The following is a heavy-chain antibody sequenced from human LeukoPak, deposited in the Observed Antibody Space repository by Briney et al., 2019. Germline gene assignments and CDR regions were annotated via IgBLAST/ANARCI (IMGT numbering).Heavy chain of an antibody. CDR1: GFTFSSSG. Sequence: GGSLRLSCAASGFTFSSSGLHWVRQAPDKGLEWVAFIHYDGSIKYYADSAKGRFTISRDNSKNTLYLQMNSLRAEDTAVYYCAKSVYHSGNYWGQGTLVTVSS. J-gene: IGHJ4*02. D-gene: IGHD3-10*01. V-gene: IGHV3-30*02. CDR2: IHYDGSIK. CDR3: AKSVYHSGNY.